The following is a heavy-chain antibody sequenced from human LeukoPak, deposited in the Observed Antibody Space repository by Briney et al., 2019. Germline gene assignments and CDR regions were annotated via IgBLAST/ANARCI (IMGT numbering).Heavy chain of an antibody. CDR1: GFTFSSYS. CDR2: IKQDGSEK. J-gene: IGHJ5*02. Sequence: GGSLRLSCAASGFTFSSYSMNWVRQAPGKGLEWVANIKQDGSEKYYVDSVKGRFTISRDNAKNSLYLQMNSLRAEDTAVYYCALQRGGYCSSTSCRLNWFDPWGQGTLVTVSS. V-gene: IGHV3-7*01. CDR3: ALQRGGYCSSTSCRLNWFDP. D-gene: IGHD2-2*01.